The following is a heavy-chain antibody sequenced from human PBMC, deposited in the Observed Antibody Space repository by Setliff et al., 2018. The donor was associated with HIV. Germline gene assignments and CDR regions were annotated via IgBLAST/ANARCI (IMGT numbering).Heavy chain of an antibody. CDR1: DGSFSDYY. CDR2: IHHTGSA. D-gene: IGHD5-12*01. V-gene: IGHV4-34*01. CDR3: ARKGRYSGYDYDY. Sequence: SSETLSLTCAVSDGSFSDYYWAWIRQAPGKGLEWLGLIHHTGSATYNPSLQSRVAVSVNMPNNQFFLELTSVTAADTGLYYCARKGRYSGYDYDYWGQGTLVTVSS. J-gene: IGHJ4*02.